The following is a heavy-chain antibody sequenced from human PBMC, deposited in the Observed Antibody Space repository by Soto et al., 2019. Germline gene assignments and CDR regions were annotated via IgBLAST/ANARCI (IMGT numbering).Heavy chain of an antibody. D-gene: IGHD1-26*01. CDR3: VRGASLNFDY. CDR2: VNWNGGST. CDR1: GFIFDAYG. V-gene: IGHV3-20*04. J-gene: IGHJ4*02. Sequence: EVQLVESGGGVLRPGGSLRLSCAASGFIFDAYGMSWARQAPGKGLEWVSGVNWNGGSTGYADSVKGRFTISRDNAKNFLFLQMNSLRVEDTAFYYCVRGASLNFDYWGQGTLVTVSS.